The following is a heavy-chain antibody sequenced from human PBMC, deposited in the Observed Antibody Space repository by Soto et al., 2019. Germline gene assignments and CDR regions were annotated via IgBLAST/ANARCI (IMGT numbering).Heavy chain of an antibody. CDR1: GFTFSDNL. CDR3: ASDIQSVGPRANDAFDV. Sequence: QVPLVQSGAELKKPGASVNISCTASGFTFSDNLINWVRQVPGQGLERMGWLNPDTGNTRYSETFQGRVTISRHPSASIAYLELSGLENEDTALYFCASDIQSVGPRANDAFDVWGQGTMITVSS. CDR2: LNPDTGNT. J-gene: IGHJ3*01. D-gene: IGHD5-18*01. V-gene: IGHV1-3*01.